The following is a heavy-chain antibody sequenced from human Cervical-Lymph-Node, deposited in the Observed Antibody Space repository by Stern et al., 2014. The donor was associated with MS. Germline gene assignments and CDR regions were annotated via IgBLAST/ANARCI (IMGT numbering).Heavy chain of an antibody. CDR1: RFTFDDYA. CDR3: AKDISSGRWEAQYYYGMDV. Sequence: VQSGRSLRLSCAGSRFTFDDYAMHWVRQAPGRGLEWVSSLSWNIGSMEYADSVKSRFTISRDNAKNSLYLQMDSLRVEDTAIYYCAKDISSGRWEAQYYYGMDVWGQGTTVTVSS. D-gene: IGHD6-19*01. J-gene: IGHJ6*02. V-gene: IGHV3-9*01. CDR2: LSWNIGSM.